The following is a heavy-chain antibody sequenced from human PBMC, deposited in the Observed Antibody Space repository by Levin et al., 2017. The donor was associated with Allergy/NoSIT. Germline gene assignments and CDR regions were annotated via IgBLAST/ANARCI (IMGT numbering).Heavy chain of an antibody. J-gene: IGHJ6*02. CDR3: ARDRVILGETNYYYGMDD. V-gene: IGHV4-59*01. Sequence: PSETLSLTCTVSGGSISSYYWSWIRQPPGKGLEWIGCMYYSGNTKYNPSLKSRVTISLDTSKNQFSLKLSSVTAADTAVYYCARDRVILGETNYYYGMDDWGQGTTVTVSS. CDR1: GGSISSYY. D-gene: IGHD1-26*01. CDR2: MYYSGNT.